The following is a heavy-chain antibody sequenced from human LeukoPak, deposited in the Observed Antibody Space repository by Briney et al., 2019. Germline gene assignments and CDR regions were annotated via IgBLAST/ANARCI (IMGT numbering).Heavy chain of an antibody. CDR3: ARLGCSGGSCYSYYYYMDV. CDR1: GYSFTSYW. J-gene: IGHJ6*03. V-gene: IGHV5-51*01. Sequence: GESPKISRKSSGYSFTSYWIGWVRQMPGKGLEWMGIIYSDNYDTRYSPSFQGQVTISADKSISTAYLQWSSLKASDTAMYYCARLGCSGGSCYSYYYYMDVWGKGSTVTLFS. D-gene: IGHD2-15*01. CDR2: IYSDNYDT.